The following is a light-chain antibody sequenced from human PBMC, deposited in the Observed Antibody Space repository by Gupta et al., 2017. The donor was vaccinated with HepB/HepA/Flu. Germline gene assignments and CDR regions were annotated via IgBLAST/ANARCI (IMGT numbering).Light chain of an antibody. CDR1: SSDVGGSNY. J-gene: IGLJ3*02. V-gene: IGLV2-14*01. CDR2: DVS. Sequence: QSALPQPASVSGSPGQSTTISCTGTSSDVGGSNYVSWYQQHPGKAPKLIIYDVSNRPSGISNRFSGSKSGNTASLTISGLQAEDEADYYCSSYTTSTTPGVFGGGTKLTVL. CDR3: SSYTTSTTPGV.